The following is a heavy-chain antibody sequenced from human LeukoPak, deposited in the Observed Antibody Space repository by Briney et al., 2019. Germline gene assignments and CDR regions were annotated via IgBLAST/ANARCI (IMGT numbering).Heavy chain of an antibody. D-gene: IGHD3-22*01. CDR3: ARRRDETATAAGYYHMDV. V-gene: IGHV4-4*09. J-gene: IGHJ6*03. Sequence: SETLSLTCTVSGASISSYYWRWFRRPPGKGLEWIAYIFPSGSINFNPSLKSRVSISADGSKNNFSLELSSVTAADTAVYYCARRRDETATAAGYYHMDVWGKGTTVTVSS. CDR1: GASISSYY. CDR2: IFPSGSI.